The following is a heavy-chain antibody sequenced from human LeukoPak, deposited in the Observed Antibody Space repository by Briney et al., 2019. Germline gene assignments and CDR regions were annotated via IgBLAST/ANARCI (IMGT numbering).Heavy chain of an antibody. J-gene: IGHJ4*02. CDR2: ISSNGGST. Sequence: GGSLRLTCAASGFTFSSYSLHWVGQAPGKGLEYISAISSNGGSTYYANSVKGRFTISRDNSKNTLYLQMGSLRAEDMAVYYCASEGVYKYYFDYWGQGTLVTVSS. V-gene: IGHV3-64*01. D-gene: IGHD3-10*01. CDR1: GFTFSSYS. CDR3: ASEGVYKYYFDY.